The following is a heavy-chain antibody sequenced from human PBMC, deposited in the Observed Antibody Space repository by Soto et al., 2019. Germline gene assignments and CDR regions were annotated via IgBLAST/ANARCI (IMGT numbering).Heavy chain of an antibody. CDR1: GGSISSGGYS. CDR3: ARAGGLGAVAADY. V-gene: IGHV4-30-2*01. CDR2: IYHSGST. J-gene: IGHJ4*02. Sequence: QLQLQESGSGLVKPSQTLSLTCAVSGGSISSGGYSWSWIRQPPGKGLEWIVYIYHSGSTYYNPSLKSRVTISVDRSKNQFSLKLSSVTAADTAVYYCARAGGLGAVAADYWGQGTLVTVSS. D-gene: IGHD6-19*01.